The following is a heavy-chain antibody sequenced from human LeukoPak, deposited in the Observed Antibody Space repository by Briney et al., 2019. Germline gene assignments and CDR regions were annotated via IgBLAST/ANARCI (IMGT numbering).Heavy chain of an antibody. J-gene: IGHJ4*02. D-gene: IGHD7-27*01. CDR3: ARDVGNDY. V-gene: IGHV3-7*01. Sequence: GGSLRLSCAASGFTFSNYWMSWVRQAPGRGLEWVANIKQDGSEKYYVDSVKGRFTISRDNAKNSLYLQMNSLRADDTAVYYCARDVGNDYWGQGTLVTVSS. CDR1: GFTFSNYW. CDR2: IKQDGSEK.